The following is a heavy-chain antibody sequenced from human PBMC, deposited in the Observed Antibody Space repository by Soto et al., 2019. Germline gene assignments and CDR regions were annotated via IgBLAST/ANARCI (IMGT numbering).Heavy chain of an antibody. CDR1: GYTFTSYD. D-gene: IGHD2-8*01. J-gene: IGHJ6*02. CDR2: MNPKSGNT. Sequence: ASVKVSCKASGYTFTSYDINWVRQATGQGLEWMGWMNPKSGNTGYAQKFQGRVTMTRNTSISTAYMELSSLRSEDTAVYYCARWHGYCTNGVCYKYYYYGMDVWGQGTTVTVSS. CDR3: ARWHGYCTNGVCYKYYYYGMDV. V-gene: IGHV1-8*01.